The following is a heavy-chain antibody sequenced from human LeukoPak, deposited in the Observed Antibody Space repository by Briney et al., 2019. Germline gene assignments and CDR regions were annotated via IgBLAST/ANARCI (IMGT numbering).Heavy chain of an antibody. Sequence: ASVKVSCKASGYTFTNYGISWVRQAPGQGLEWMGGIIPIFGTANYAQKFQGRVTITTDESTSTAYMELSSLRSEDTAVYYCAREVPAAATHYYYYYYMDVWGKGTTVTVSS. CDR3: AREVPAAATHYYYYYYMDV. J-gene: IGHJ6*03. CDR1: GYTFTNYG. V-gene: IGHV1-69*05. D-gene: IGHD2-2*01. CDR2: IIPIFGTA.